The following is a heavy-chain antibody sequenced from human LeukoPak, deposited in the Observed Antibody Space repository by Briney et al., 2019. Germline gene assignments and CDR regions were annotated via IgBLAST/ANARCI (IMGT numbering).Heavy chain of an antibody. CDR3: ARDRGSSWYLWGY. CDR2: INPNSGGT. Sequence: ASVKVSCKASGYTFTGYYMHWVRQAPGQGLEWMGWINPNSGGTNYAQKFQGRVTMTRDTSISTAYMELSRLRSDDTAVYYCARDRGSSWYLWGYWGQGTLVTVSS. J-gene: IGHJ4*02. D-gene: IGHD6-13*01. V-gene: IGHV1-2*02. CDR1: GYTFTGYY.